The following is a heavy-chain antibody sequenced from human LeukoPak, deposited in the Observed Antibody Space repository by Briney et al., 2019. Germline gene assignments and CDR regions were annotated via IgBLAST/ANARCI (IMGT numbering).Heavy chain of an antibody. CDR1: GDSISSSSYY. V-gene: IGHV4-39*07. D-gene: IGHD6-19*01. CDR3: AVLPYSSGWYHAWYYYYYMDV. J-gene: IGHJ6*03. Sequence: PSETLSLTCTVSGDSISSSSYYWGWIRQPPGKGLEWIGSIYYSGSTYYNPSLKSRVTISVDTSKNQFSLKLSSVTAADTAVYYCAVLPYSSGWYHAWYYYYYMDVWGKGTTVTVSS. CDR2: IYYSGST.